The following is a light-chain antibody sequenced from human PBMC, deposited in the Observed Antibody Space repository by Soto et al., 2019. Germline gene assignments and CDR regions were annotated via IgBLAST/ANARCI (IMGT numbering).Light chain of an antibody. Sequence: EVVLTQSPGTLSLSPGEGATLSCRASHNISRTYLAWYQQKPGQAPRLLIYGASSRATGIPDRFSGSGSGTDFTLTVSRLEPEDFAVFYCQHYGSSMYTFGQGPGWISN. CDR2: GAS. CDR3: QHYGSSMYT. J-gene: IGKJ2*01. V-gene: IGKV3-20*01. CDR1: HNISRTY.